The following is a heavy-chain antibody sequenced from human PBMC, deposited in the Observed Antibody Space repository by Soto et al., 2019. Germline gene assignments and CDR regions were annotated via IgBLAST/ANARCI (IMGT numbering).Heavy chain of an antibody. D-gene: IGHD5-18*01. CDR1: GGSISSGGYY. J-gene: IGHJ4*02. CDR3: ARGTYTYGYAIDF. CDR2: IYSSGST. V-gene: IGHV4-31*03. Sequence: KTSETLSLTCSVSGGSISSGGYYWSWVRQHPGKGLEWIGYIYSSGSTYHNPSLESRVSISIDTSKNQFSLKLTSVTAADTAVYFCARGTYTYGYAIDFWGQGTLVTVSS.